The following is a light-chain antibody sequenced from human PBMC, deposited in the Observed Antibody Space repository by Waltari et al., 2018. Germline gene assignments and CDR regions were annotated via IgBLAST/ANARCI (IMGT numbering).Light chain of an antibody. Sequence: SYVLTQPPSVSVAPGKTATITCGGNNIGSKSVHWYQQKPGQAPVLVMYYDSDRPSWTPERFSGSNSGNTATLTISRVEAGDEADYYCHVWDSYSDHAVFGGGTQLTVL. V-gene: IGLV3-21*04. CDR2: YDS. CDR1: NIGSKS. J-gene: IGLJ7*01. CDR3: HVWDSYSDHAV.